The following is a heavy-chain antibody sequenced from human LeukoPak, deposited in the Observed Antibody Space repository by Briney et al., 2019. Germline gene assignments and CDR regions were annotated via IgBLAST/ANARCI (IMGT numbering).Heavy chain of an antibody. D-gene: IGHD3-10*01. CDR1: GGSISGSGYY. CDR3: ARLGGSYGGDY. CDR2: IFYSGST. V-gene: IGHV4-39*01. Sequence: PSETLSLTCTVSGGSISGSGYYWGWIRQPPGEGLEWIASIFYSGSTYYNPSPKSRVTISVDTSKNQFSLKLSSVTAADTAVYYCARLGGSYGGDYWGQGTLVTVSS. J-gene: IGHJ4*02.